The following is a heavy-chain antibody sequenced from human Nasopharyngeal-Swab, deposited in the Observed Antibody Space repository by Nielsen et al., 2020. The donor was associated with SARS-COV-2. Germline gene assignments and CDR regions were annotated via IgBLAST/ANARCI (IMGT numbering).Heavy chain of an antibody. CDR2: IWYDGSNK. Sequence: GESLKISCAASGFTFSSYGMHWVRQDPGKGLEWVAVIWYDGSNKYYADSVKGRFTISRDNSKNTLYLQMNSLRAEDTAVYYCARDPKEYSSGWYLGGYFDYWGQGTLVTVSS. CDR3: ARDPKEYSSGWYLGGYFDY. CDR1: GFTFSSYG. V-gene: IGHV3-33*01. D-gene: IGHD6-19*01. J-gene: IGHJ4*02.